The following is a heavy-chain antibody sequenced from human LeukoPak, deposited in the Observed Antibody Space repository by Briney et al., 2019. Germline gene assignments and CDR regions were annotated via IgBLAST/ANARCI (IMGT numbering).Heavy chain of an antibody. CDR3: ARQGSMTRGGYWFDP. CDR2: IHYTGRT. V-gene: IGHV4-39*01. CDR1: GASINTTNFY. D-gene: IGHD3-10*01. J-gene: IGHJ5*02. Sequence: SETLSLTCTVSGASINTTNFYWAWIRQPPGKGLESIGNIHYTGRTYSNASLNSRVTISVDTSKNQFSLKLTSVSAADTADCARQGSMTRGGYWFDPWGQGTLIIVSS.